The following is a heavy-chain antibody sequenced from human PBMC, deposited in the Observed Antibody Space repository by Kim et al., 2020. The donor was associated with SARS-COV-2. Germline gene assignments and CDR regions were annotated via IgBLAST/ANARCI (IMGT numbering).Heavy chain of an antibody. CDR2: IYYSGST. V-gene: IGHV4-31*03. CDR3: ARDIGGRRPNLGVEAAGNYYYYGMDV. D-gene: IGHD6-13*01. CDR1: GGSISSGGYY. J-gene: IGHJ6*02. Sequence: SETLSLTCTVSGGSISSGGYYWSWIRQHPGKGLEWIGYIYYSGSTYYNPSLKSRVTISVDTSKNQFSLKLSSVTAADTAVYYCARDIGGRRPNLGVEAAGNYYYYGMDVWGQGTTVTVSS.